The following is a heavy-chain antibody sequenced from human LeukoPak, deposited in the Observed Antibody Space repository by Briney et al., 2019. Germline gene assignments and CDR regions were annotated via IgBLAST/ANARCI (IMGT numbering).Heavy chain of an antibody. Sequence: GASVKVSCKASGYTFTSYDINWVRQATGQGLEWMGWMNPNSGNTGYAQKFQGRVTMTRNTSINTAYMELSSLRSEDTAVYYCARVVYDSRDYYYYYGMDVWGQGTTVTVSS. CDR3: ARVVYDSRDYYYYYGMDV. V-gene: IGHV1-8*01. CDR1: GYTFTSYD. D-gene: IGHD3-22*01. CDR2: MNPNSGNT. J-gene: IGHJ6*02.